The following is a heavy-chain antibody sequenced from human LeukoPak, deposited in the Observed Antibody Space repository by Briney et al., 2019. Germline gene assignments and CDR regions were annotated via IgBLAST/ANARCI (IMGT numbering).Heavy chain of an antibody. Sequence: SGGSLRLSCAASGFTFTTYAMSWVRQAPGKGLEWVSGVSGNGDTTYFADSVKGRFTISRDNSKKTLSLQMNSLRAEDTAIYYCAKVGYYYDSSSYLARENAFDFWGQGTMVTVSS. CDR2: VSGNGDTT. CDR3: AKVGYYYDSSSYLARENAFDF. V-gene: IGHV3-23*01. CDR1: GFTFTTYA. D-gene: IGHD3-22*01. J-gene: IGHJ3*01.